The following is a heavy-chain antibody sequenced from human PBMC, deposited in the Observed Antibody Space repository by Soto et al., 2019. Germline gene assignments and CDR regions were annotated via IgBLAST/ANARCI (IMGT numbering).Heavy chain of an antibody. Sequence: GECLKISCKGSGYSFTSYWISWVRQMPGKGLEWMGRMDPSDSSTNDSPSFQGHVTISADKSISTAYIQWSSLKASDTAGYYCARQQDYFDSSGYYLSEYYYGMEVWGQGTTVTAP. V-gene: IGHV5-10-1*01. CDR2: MDPSDSST. D-gene: IGHD3-22*01. CDR1: GYSFTSYW. J-gene: IGHJ6*02. CDR3: ARQQDYFDSSGYYLSEYYYGMEV.